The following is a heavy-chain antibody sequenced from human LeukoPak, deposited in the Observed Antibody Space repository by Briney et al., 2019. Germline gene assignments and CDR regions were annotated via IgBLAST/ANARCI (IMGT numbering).Heavy chain of an antibody. D-gene: IGHD3-10*01. Sequence: PGGSLRLSCAASGFTFSSYNMNWVRQAPGKGLEWVSSISTRGSYIYYADSVKGRFTISRDNAKNSLYLQMNSLRADDTAVYYCARAEVLLWFGESPGAEHLQHWGRGTLVTVSS. J-gene: IGHJ1*01. V-gene: IGHV3-21*01. CDR3: ARAEVLLWFGESPGAEHLQH. CDR1: GFTFSSYN. CDR2: ISTRGSYI.